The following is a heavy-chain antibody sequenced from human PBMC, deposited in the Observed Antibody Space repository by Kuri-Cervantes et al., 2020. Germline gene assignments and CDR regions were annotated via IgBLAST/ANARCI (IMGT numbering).Heavy chain of an antibody. D-gene: IGHD2-8*01. CDR2: IYHSGST. J-gene: IGHJ3*02. V-gene: IGHV4-4*02. Sequence: GSLRLSCAVSGGSISSSNWWSWVRQPPGKGLEWIGEIYHSGSTNYNPSLKSRVTISVDTSKNQFSLKLSSVTAADTAVYYCARQTLSHAFDIWGQGTMVTVSS. CDR1: GGSISSSNW. CDR3: ARQTLSHAFDI.